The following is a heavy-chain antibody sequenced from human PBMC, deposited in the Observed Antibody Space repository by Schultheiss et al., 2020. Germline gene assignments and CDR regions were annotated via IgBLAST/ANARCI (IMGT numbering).Heavy chain of an antibody. CDR1: GFSLSASGVG. CDR3: ARIQYSSGQMVYGRDV. D-gene: IGHD6-19*01. J-gene: IGHJ6*02. V-gene: IGHV2-5*02. Sequence: SGPTLVKPTQTLTLTCTFSGFSLSASGVGVGWIRQPPGKALEWLARIDWDDNKHFNPSLQSSLTITNDTSKNQVVLTMTNMDPVDTATYYCARIQYSSGQMVYGRDVWGQGPTVTVAS. CDR2: IDWDDNK.